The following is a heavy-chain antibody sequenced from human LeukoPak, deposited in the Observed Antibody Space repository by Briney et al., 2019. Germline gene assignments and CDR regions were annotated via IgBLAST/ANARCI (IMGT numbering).Heavy chain of an antibody. Sequence: SETLSLTCAVSGYSISSGYYWGWIRQPPGKGLEWIGSIYHSGSTYYNPSLKSRVTISVDTSKNQLSLKLSSVTAADTAVYYCARQYFWSGYWAYWGQGTLVTVSS. CDR2: IYHSGST. D-gene: IGHD3-3*01. CDR3: ARQYFWSGYWAY. V-gene: IGHV4-38-2*01. CDR1: GYSISSGYY. J-gene: IGHJ4*02.